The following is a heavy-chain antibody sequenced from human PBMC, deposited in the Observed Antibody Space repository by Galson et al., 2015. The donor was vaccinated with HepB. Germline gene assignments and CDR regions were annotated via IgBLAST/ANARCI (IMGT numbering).Heavy chain of an antibody. J-gene: IGHJ4*02. V-gene: IGHV1-69*02. D-gene: IGHD3-16*02. CDR3: ASTTFGGVIVSPFDY. CDR1: GGTFSSYT. CDR2: IIPILGIA. Sequence: SVKVSCKASGGTFSSYTISWVRQAPGQGLEWMGRIIPILGIANYAQKFQGRVTITADKSTSTAYMELSSLRSEDTAVYYCASTTFGGVIVSPFDYWGQGTLVTVSS.